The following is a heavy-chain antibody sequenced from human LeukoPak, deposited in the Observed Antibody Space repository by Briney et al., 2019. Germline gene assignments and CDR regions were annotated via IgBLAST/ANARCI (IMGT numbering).Heavy chain of an antibody. Sequence: SETLSLTCTVSGGSISSSSYYWGWIRQPPGKGLEWIGSIYYSGSTYYNPSLKSRVTISVDTSKNQFSLKLSSVTAADTAVYYCARPGVIAAAGTGLTQTPYFDYWGQGTLVTVSS. J-gene: IGHJ4*02. CDR1: GGSISSSSYY. D-gene: IGHD6-13*01. V-gene: IGHV4-39*07. CDR2: IYYSGST. CDR3: ARPGVIAAAGTGLTQTPYFDY.